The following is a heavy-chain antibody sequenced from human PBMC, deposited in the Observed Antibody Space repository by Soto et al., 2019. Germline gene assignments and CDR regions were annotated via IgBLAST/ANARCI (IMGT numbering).Heavy chain of an antibody. D-gene: IGHD6-6*01. CDR3: ARQYKPGYSNSWLDS. V-gene: IGHV3-23*02. CDR2: IIDNGGST. CDR1: GFTFSSYA. J-gene: IGHJ4*02. Sequence: PGGSLILSCAASGFTFSSYAMSWVRQAPGEGLEWVSAIIDNGGSTNYNPSLKSRVTISVDTSKNQFSLKLNSVTAADTAVYYCARQYKPGYSNSWLDSWGQGTLVTVSS.